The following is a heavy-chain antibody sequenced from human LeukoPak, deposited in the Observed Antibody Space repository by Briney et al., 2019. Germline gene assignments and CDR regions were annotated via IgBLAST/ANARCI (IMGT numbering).Heavy chain of an antibody. D-gene: IGHD1-1*01. CDR1: RSTLSGYE. J-gene: IGHJ4*02. CDR3: ARDDDFVDY. CDR2: INPNSGGT. V-gene: IGHV1-2*02. Sequence: ASVKASCKASRSTLSGYEMNTVRRAPGQGLEWMGWINPNSGGTNYAQKFRGRVTMTRDTSNSTAYMDLSRLRSDDTAVYYCARDDDFVDYWGQGSLVTVSS.